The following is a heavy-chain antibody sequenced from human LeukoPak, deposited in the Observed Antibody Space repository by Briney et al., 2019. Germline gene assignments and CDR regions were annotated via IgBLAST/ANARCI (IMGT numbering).Heavy chain of an antibody. CDR3: TRGATYYDSPQYYYDSSGYQYYFDY. J-gene: IGHJ4*02. D-gene: IGHD3-22*01. Sequence: SQTLSLTCTVSGGSISSGDYYWSWIRQPPGKGLEWIGYIYYSGSTYYNPSLKSRVTISVDTSKNQFSLKLSSVTAADTAVYYCTRGATYYDSPQYYYDSSGYQYYFDYWGQGTLVTVSS. CDR1: GGSISSGDYY. CDR2: IYYSGST. V-gene: IGHV4-30-4*08.